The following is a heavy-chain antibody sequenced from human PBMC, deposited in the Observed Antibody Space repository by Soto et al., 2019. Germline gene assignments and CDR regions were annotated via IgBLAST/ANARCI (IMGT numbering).Heavy chain of an antibody. Sequence: WETLSLTCTVSGVSISNSSYYWGWIRRPPGKGLEWIGTIYYSGITYYNPSLKSRVTISVDTSKNQFSLKLTSVTAADTAVYYCARHGSNWGQGTLVTVSS. V-gene: IGHV4-39*01. J-gene: IGHJ4*02. CDR2: IYYSGIT. CDR3: ARHGSN. CDR1: GVSISNSSYY.